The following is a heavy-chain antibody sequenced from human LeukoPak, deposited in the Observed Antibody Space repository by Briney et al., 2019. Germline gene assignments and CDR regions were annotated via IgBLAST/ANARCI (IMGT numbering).Heavy chain of an antibody. CDR3: ARDIFDSSGWYWFDP. V-gene: IGHV1-2*02. J-gene: IGHJ5*02. CDR2: INPNSGGT. CDR1: GYTFTGYY. Sequence: GASVKVSCKASGYTFTGYYMHWVRQAPGQGLERMGWINPNSGGTNYAQKFQGRVTMTRDTSISTAYMELSRLRSDDTAVYYCARDIFDSSGWYWFDPWGQGTLVTVSS. D-gene: IGHD6-19*01.